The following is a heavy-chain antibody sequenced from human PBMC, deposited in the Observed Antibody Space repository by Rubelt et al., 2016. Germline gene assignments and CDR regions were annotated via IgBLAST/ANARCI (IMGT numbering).Heavy chain of an antibody. Sequence: QLQLQESGPGLVKPSETLSLTCTVSGGSISSSSYYWGWIRQPPGKGLEWIGSIYYSGGIYYNPSLKSRVTISVDTSKNQFSLKLSSVTAADTAVYYCASLYCSAGSCTFDYWGQGTLVTVSS. J-gene: IGHJ4*02. CDR1: GGSISSSSYY. CDR3: ASLYCSAGSCTFDY. D-gene: IGHD2-15*01. CDR2: IYYSGGI. V-gene: IGHV4-39*01.